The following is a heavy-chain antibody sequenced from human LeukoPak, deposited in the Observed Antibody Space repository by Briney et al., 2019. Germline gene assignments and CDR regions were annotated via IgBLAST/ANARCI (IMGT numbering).Heavy chain of an antibody. Sequence: GASVKVSCKASGYTFTSYDINWVRQATGQGLEWMGWMNPNSGNTGYAQKFQGRVTITRNTSISTAYMELSSLRSEDTAVYYCARGHHHWWGNYVELVAFDIWGQGTMVTVSS. J-gene: IGHJ3*02. CDR2: MNPNSGNT. CDR1: GYTFTSYD. CDR3: ARGHHHWWGNYVELVAFDI. D-gene: IGHD4-11*01. V-gene: IGHV1-8*03.